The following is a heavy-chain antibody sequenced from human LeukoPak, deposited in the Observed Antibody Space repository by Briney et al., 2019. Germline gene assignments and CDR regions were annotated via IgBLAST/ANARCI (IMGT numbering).Heavy chain of an antibody. CDR3: ARGAWATRLGS. CDR2: MYESGTT. Sequence: PSETLSLTCAVYGESLNSYYWSWVRQPPGEGLEWIGEMYESGTTEYNPSLKSRVTISMVPSKQQFSLSLSSVTAADTAVYYCARGAWATRLGSWGLGTPVIVSS. V-gene: IGHV4-34*01. CDR1: GESLNSYY. D-gene: IGHD2-15*01. J-gene: IGHJ4*02.